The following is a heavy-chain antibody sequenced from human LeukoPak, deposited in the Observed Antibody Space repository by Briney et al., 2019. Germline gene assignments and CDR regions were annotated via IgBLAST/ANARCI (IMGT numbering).Heavy chain of an antibody. CDR1: GFTFRNYG. Sequence: GGSLRLSCAASGFTFRNYGMHWVRRTPGKGLEWVAFIRSDGSDKYYADSVEGRFTISRDNSKNTLYLQMNSLRAEDTAVYYCARELAVAGGGPKFDYWGQGTLVTVSS. CDR2: IRSDGSDK. CDR3: ARELAVAGGGPKFDY. V-gene: IGHV3-30*02. D-gene: IGHD6-19*01. J-gene: IGHJ4*02.